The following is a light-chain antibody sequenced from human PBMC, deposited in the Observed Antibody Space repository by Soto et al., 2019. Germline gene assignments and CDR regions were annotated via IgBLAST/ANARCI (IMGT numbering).Light chain of an antibody. Sequence: QSVLTQPPSASGSPGQSVTISCTVTSSDVGGYDYVSWYQQHPGKAPKLMIYEVSKRPSGVPDRFSGSKSGNTASLTVSGLQAEDEADYYCSSYAGSSTYVFGTGTKVTLL. CDR1: SSDVGGYDY. CDR2: EVS. V-gene: IGLV2-8*01. J-gene: IGLJ1*01. CDR3: SSYAGSSTYV.